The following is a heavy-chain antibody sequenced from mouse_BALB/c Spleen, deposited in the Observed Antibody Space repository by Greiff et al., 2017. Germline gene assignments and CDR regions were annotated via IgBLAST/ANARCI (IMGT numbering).Heavy chain of an antibody. CDR2: ISDGGSYT. CDR3: ARARGNYGGYAMDY. Sequence: EVKLMESGGGLVKPGGSLKLSCAASGFTFSDYYMYWVRQTPEKRLEWVATISDGGSYTYYPDSVKGRFTISRDNAKNNLYLQMSSLKSEDTAMYYCARARGNYGGYAMDYWVKEPQSPSPQ. D-gene: IGHD2-1*01. CDR1: GFTFSDYY. V-gene: IGHV5-4*02. J-gene: IGHJ4*01.